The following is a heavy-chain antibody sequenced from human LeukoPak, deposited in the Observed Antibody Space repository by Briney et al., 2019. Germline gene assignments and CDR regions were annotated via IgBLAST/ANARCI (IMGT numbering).Heavy chain of an antibody. J-gene: IGHJ4*02. CDR3: ARGELFCGGDCYGF. CDR2: INPNSGGT. D-gene: IGHD2-21*01. Sequence: GASVKVSCKASGYTSTGYYMHWVRQAPGQGLEWMGWINPNSGGTNYAQKFQGRVTMTRDTSISTAYMELSRLRSDDTAVYYCARGELFCGGDCYGFWGQGTLVTVSS. CDR1: GYTSTGYY. V-gene: IGHV1-2*02.